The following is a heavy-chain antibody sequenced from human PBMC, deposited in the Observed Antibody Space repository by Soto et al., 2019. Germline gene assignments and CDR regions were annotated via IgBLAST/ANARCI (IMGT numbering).Heavy chain of an antibody. CDR1: GGTFSSYA. J-gene: IGHJ5*02. V-gene: IGHV1-69*13. D-gene: IGHD3-22*01. CDR2: IIPIFGTA. CDR3: ARDDSSADGRWFDP. Sequence: GASEKVSCKASGGTFSSYAISWVRQAPGQGLEWMGGIIPIFGTANYAQKFQGRVTITADESTSTAYMELSSLRSEDTAVYYCARDDSSADGRWFDPWGQGTLVTVSS.